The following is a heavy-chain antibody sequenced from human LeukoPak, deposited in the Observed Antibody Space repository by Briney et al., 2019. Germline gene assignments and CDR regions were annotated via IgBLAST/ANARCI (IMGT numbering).Heavy chain of an antibody. CDR2: ISAGGDRI. CDR3: AKDDREVSGIAAD. D-gene: IGHD6-13*01. Sequence: PGGTLRLSCSASGFTFTTYGMTWVRQAPGKGLEWVSAISAGGDRIYYADSVRGRFAISRDNVKKTMYLQMNSLRAEDTAIYYCAKDDREVSGIAADWGQGTLVTVSS. J-gene: IGHJ4*02. CDR1: GFTFTTYG. V-gene: IGHV3-23*01.